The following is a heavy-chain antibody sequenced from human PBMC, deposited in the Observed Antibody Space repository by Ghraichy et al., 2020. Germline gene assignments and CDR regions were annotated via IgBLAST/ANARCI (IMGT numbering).Heavy chain of an antibody. V-gene: IGHV4-59*01. Sequence: SETLSLTCTVSGGSISSYYWSWIRQPPGKGLEWIGYIYYSGSTNYNPSLKSRVTISVDTSKNQFSLKLSSVTAADTAVYYCASAPAHTPSYFDYWGQGTLVTVSS. CDR2: IYYSGST. CDR1: GGSISSYY. D-gene: IGHD2-2*02. CDR3: ASAPAHTPSYFDY. J-gene: IGHJ4*02.